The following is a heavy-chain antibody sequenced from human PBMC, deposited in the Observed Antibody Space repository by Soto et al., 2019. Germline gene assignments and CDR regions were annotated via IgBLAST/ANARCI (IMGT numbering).Heavy chain of an antibody. CDR3: ARDPLIAAAGSSVVYYGMDV. J-gene: IGHJ6*02. D-gene: IGHD6-13*01. CDR1: GFTFSSYG. Sequence: PGGSLRLSCAASGFTFSSYGMHWVRQAPGKGLEWVAVIWYDGSNKYYADSVKGRFTISRDNSKNTLYLQMNSLRAEDTAVYYCARDPLIAAAGSSVVYYGMDVWGQGTTVTVSS. CDR2: IWYDGSNK. V-gene: IGHV3-33*01.